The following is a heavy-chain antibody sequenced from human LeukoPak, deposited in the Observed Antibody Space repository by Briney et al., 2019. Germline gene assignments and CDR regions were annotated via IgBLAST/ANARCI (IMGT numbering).Heavy chain of an antibody. J-gene: IGHJ4*02. CDR2: ISYSGST. CDR3: ARAGSSGWYPFDY. V-gene: IGHV4-59*01. D-gene: IGHD6-19*01. CDR1: GGSISSYY. Sequence: NPSETLSLTCTVSGGSISSYYWSWIRQPPGKGLEWIGYISYSGSTKYNPSLKSRVTILLDTSKNQFSLKLTSVTAANTAVYYCARAGSSGWYPFDYWGQGTLVTVSS.